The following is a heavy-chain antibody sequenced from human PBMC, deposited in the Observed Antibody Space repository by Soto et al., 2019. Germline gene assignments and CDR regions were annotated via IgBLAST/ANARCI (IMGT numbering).Heavy chain of an antibody. CDR1: GYTFSSYG. CDR3: ARRRAGGYFDY. CDR2: ISPYNGNT. J-gene: IGHJ4*02. V-gene: IGHV1-18*01. Sequence: QDQLVQSGAEVKKPGASVKVSCKSSGYTFSSYGISWVRQAPGQGLEWMGWISPYNGNTNYAQKVQGKVTMTADTTTSTGYMALRSLRSDDTAVYYCARRRAGGYFDYWGQGTLVPVSS. D-gene: IGHD3-10*01.